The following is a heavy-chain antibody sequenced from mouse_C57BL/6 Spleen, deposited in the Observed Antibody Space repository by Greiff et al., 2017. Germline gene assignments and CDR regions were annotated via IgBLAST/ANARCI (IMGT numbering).Heavy chain of an antibody. CDR1: GYTFTDYE. D-gene: IGHD1-1*01. V-gene: IGHV1-15*01. CDR2: IDPETGGT. Sequence: VQLQQSGAELVRPGASVTLSCKASGYTFTDYEMHWVKQTPVHGLEWIGAIDPETGGTAYNQKFKGKAILTADKSSSTAYMELRSLTSEDSAVXYCTSCYDYARDYWGQGTSVTVSS. J-gene: IGHJ4*01. CDR3: TSCYDYARDY.